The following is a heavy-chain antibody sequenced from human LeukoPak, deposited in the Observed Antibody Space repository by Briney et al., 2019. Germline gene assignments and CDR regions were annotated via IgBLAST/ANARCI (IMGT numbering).Heavy chain of an antibody. D-gene: IGHD6-19*01. J-gene: IGHJ4*02. V-gene: IGHV3-33*06. CDR2: IWYDGSNK. Sequence: GGSLRLSCAASGFTFSSYGMHWVRRAPGKGLEWVAVIWYDGSNKYYADSVKGRFTISRDNSKNTLYLQMNSLRAEDTAVYYCAKDFDSSGWYEAFDYWGQGTLVTVSS. CDR3: AKDFDSSGWYEAFDY. CDR1: GFTFSSYG.